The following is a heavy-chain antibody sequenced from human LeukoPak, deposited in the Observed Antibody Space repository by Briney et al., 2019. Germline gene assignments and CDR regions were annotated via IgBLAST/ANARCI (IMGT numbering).Heavy chain of an antibody. Sequence: SETLSLTCTVSGGSISSSSYYWGWIRQAPGKGLEWIGSIYYSGSTYYNPSLKSRVTISVDTSKNQFSLKLSSVTAADTAVYYCARQGLLYYFDYWGQGTLVTVSS. CDR3: ARQGLLYYFDY. CDR1: GGSISSSSYY. J-gene: IGHJ4*02. D-gene: IGHD2/OR15-2a*01. CDR2: IYYSGST. V-gene: IGHV4-39*01.